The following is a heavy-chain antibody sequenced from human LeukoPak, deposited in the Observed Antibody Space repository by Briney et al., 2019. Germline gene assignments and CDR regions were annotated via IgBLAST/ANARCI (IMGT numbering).Heavy chain of an antibody. CDR2: IHHSGST. D-gene: IGHD3-10*01. Sequence: SEILSLTWAVDGGSFSGYYWSWISQPAGKGMEWNGEIHHSGSTNYNPSLKSRVTISVDTSKNQFSLKLSSVTAADTAVYYCARGRASLLWFGELAVFDYWGQGTLVTVSS. CDR3: ARGRASLLWFGELAVFDY. V-gene: IGHV4-34*01. J-gene: IGHJ4*02. CDR1: GGSFSGYY.